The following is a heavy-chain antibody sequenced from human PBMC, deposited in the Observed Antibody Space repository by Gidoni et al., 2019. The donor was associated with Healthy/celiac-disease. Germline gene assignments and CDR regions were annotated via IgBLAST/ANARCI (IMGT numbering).Heavy chain of an antibody. Sequence: QVQLQESAPGLVKPSQTLSLTCTVSGGSISRGSYYWSWIRQPAGKGLEWIGRIYTSGSTNYNPSLKSRVTISVDTSKNQFSLKLSSVTAADTAVYYCARASSYYYGMDVWGQGTTVTVSS. CDR1: GGSISRGSYY. V-gene: IGHV4-61*02. CDR3: ARASSYYYGMDV. J-gene: IGHJ6*02. CDR2: IYTSGST.